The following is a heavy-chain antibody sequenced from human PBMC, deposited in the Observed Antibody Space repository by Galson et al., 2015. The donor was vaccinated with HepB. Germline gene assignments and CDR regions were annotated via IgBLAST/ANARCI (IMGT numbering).Heavy chain of an antibody. CDR3: AKDPSSGTILLAEYFQY. V-gene: IGHV3-30*18. CDR2: IPNDESNE. CDR1: GFTFSNYA. D-gene: IGHD1-1*01. Sequence: SLRLSCAASGFTFSNYAMHWVRQAPGKGLEWVAVIPNDESNEYYADSVKGRFTISRDNSKNTLYLQMNSLRAEDTAVYYCAKDPSSGTILLAEYFQYWGQGTLVIVSS. J-gene: IGHJ1*01.